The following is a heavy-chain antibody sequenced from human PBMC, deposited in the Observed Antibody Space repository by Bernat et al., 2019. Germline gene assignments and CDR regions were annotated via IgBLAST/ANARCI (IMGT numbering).Heavy chain of an antibody. Sequence: QVQLVESGGGVVQSGTSLRLSCAASGFTFTSYGFHWVRLAPGKGLEWVAVIWYDGNKKYYADSVKGRFTVSKDNSKNTLYLQMNSLRAEDTAVYYCARDYIVVVPAANYYMDVWGKGTTVTVSS. CDR1: GFTFTSYG. D-gene: IGHD2-2*01. CDR3: ARDYIVVVPAANYYMDV. V-gene: IGHV3-33*01. CDR2: IWYDGNKK. J-gene: IGHJ6*03.